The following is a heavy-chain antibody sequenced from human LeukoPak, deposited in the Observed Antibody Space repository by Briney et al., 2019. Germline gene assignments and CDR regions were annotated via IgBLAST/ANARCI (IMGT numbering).Heavy chain of an antibody. D-gene: IGHD1-26*01. V-gene: IGHV3-33*06. CDR3: AKDRAYSGSYYDY. Sequence: GRPLILSCAASGFTFSSYGMHWVRQAPGKGLEWVAVIWYDGGNKYYADSVKGRFTISRDNSKNTLYLQMNSLRAEDTAVYYCAKDRAYSGSYYDYWGQGTLVTVSS. CDR1: GFTFSSYG. CDR2: IWYDGGNK. J-gene: IGHJ4*02.